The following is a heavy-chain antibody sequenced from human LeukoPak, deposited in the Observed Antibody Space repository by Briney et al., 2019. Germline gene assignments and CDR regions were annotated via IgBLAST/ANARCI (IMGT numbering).Heavy chain of an antibody. CDR2: IYYSGGT. CDR3: ARESVDTAMVSGGGNWFDP. D-gene: IGHD5-18*01. Sequence: SETLSLTCTVSGGSISSYYWSWIRQPPGKGLEWIGYIYYSGGTNYNPSLKSRVTISVGTSKNQFSLKLSSVTAADTAVYYCARESVDTAMVSGGGNWFDPWGQGSLVTVSS. J-gene: IGHJ5*02. V-gene: IGHV4-59*12. CDR1: GGSISSYY.